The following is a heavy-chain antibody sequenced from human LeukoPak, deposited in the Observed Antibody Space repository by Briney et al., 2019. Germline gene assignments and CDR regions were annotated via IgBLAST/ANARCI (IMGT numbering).Heavy chain of an antibody. CDR3: ARGRGSGSSLNWFDP. J-gene: IGHJ5*02. Sequence: SETLFLTCTVPRGSISSYYWSWIRQPAGKGLEWIGRIYPIGSTKYNPSLKSRVTISVDNSKNQFSLKLSSVTAADTAVYYCARGRGSGSSLNWFDPWGQGTLVTVSS. CDR2: IYPIGST. V-gene: IGHV4-4*07. D-gene: IGHD3-10*01. CDR1: RGSISSYY.